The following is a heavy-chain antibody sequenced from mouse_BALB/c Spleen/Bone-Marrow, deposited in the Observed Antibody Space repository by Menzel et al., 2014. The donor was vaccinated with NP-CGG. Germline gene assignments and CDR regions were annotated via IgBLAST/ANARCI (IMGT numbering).Heavy chain of an antibody. CDR3: ARGYGSGYGTGYFDV. CDR1: GFNIKDTY. V-gene: IGHV14-3*02. D-gene: IGHD1-1*01. Sequence: VQLQQSGAELVKPGASVKLSCTASGFNIKDTYMHWVKQRPEQGLEWIGRIDPANGNTKYDPKFQGKATITADTSSNTAYLQLSSLTSEDTAVYYCARGYGSGYGTGYFDVWGAGTTVTVSS. CDR2: IDPANGNT. J-gene: IGHJ1*01.